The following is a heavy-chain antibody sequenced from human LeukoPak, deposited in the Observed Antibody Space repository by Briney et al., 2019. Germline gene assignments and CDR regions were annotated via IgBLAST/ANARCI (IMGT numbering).Heavy chain of an antibody. Sequence: GGSLRLSCAASGFTFTSYVMSWVRQAPGKGLEWVRLISGSGGSTYYADSVKGRFTISRDNSKNTLSLQMNSLRAEDTAVYYCAKRGYSSGWQFDYWGQGTLVTVSS. CDR3: AKRGYSSGWQFDY. CDR2: ISGSGGST. CDR1: GFTFTSYV. J-gene: IGHJ4*02. D-gene: IGHD6-19*01. V-gene: IGHV3-23*01.